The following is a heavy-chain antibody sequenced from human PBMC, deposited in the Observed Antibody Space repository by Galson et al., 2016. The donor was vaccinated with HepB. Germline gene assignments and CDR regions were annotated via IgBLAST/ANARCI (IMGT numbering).Heavy chain of an antibody. V-gene: IGHV4-39*01. CDR1: GFSISSSSYC. Sequence: ETLSLTCTVSGFSISSSSYCWGWIRQPPGKGLEWIGNFDYSGSTHYNPSLKSRVTMSADTSKNQFSLNLSTVTAADTAVYFCARGTHYGDFSDYWGHGTLVTVSS. CDR3: ARGTHYGDFSDY. CDR2: FDYSGST. J-gene: IGHJ4*01. D-gene: IGHD4-17*01.